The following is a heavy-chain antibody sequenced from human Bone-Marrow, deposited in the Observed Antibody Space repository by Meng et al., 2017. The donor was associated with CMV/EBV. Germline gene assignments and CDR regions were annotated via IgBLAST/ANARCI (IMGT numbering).Heavy chain of an antibody. CDR3: ARERILENYYYGMDV. Sequence: SETLSLTCTVSGGSISSYYWSWIRQPPGKGLEWIGYIYYSGSTNYNPSLKSRVTISVDTSKNQFSLKLSSVTAADTAVYYCARERILENYYYGMDVWGQGTTVTVSS. CDR2: IYYSGST. J-gene: IGHJ6*02. CDR1: GGSISSYY. D-gene: IGHD3-3*01. V-gene: IGHV4-59*01.